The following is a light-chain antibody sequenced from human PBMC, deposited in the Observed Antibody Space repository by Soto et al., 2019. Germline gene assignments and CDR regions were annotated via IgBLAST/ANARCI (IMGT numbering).Light chain of an antibody. J-gene: IGKJ2*01. CDR3: QQYGSAPYT. CDR1: QSVSSSY. V-gene: IGKV3-20*01. CDR2: GAS. Sequence: EIVLTQSPGTLSLSPGERATLSCRASQSVSSSYLAWYQQNPGQAPRLLIYGASSRAPGIPYRFSGSRSGKDFIITISSLEPTEFAVYYCQQYGSAPYTFCQGTKLEIK.